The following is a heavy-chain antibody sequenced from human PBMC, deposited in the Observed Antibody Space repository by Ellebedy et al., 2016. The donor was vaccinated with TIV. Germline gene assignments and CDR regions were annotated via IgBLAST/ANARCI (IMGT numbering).Heavy chain of an antibody. Sequence: GESLKISCAASGFIFSTYSMNWVRQTPGRGLEWVSSISSSSSYIYYADSVKGRFTISRDNAKNSLYLQMNSLRAEDTAVYYCARDFGELPYYYYYGMDVWGQGTTVTVSS. J-gene: IGHJ6*02. V-gene: IGHV3-21*01. CDR2: ISSSSSYI. CDR3: ARDFGELPYYYYYGMDV. CDR1: GFIFSTYS. D-gene: IGHD1-26*01.